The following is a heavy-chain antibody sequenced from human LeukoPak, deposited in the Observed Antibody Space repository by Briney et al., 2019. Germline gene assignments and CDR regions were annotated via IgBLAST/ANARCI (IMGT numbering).Heavy chain of an antibody. D-gene: IGHD3-3*01. V-gene: IGHV3-7*03. CDR2: IKQDGREK. CDR3: AASATYYYYYIDV. J-gene: IGHJ6*03. CDR1: GFTFSSYW. Sequence: GGSLRLSCAASGFTFSSYWMSWVRQAPGKVLEWVANIKQDGREKYYVDSVKGRFTISRDNAKNSLYLQMKSLRAEDTALYYCAASATYYYYYIDVWGKGTTVTISS.